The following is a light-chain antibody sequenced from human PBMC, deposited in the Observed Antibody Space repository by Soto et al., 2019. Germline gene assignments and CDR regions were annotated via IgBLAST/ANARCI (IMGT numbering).Light chain of an antibody. J-gene: IGLJ2*01. V-gene: IGLV2-11*01. CDR2: DVN. Sequence: QSALTQPRSVSGSPGQSVTISCTRTSSDVGAYHYVSWYQHHPGKAPKLMIYDVNERPSGVPDRFSGSKSGNTASLTISGLQAEDEADYYCCSYAGSYTRLFGGGTKLTVL. CDR1: SSDVGAYHY. CDR3: CSYAGSYTRL.